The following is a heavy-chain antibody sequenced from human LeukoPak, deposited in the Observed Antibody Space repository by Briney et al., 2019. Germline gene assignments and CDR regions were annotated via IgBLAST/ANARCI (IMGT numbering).Heavy chain of an antibody. Sequence: ASVKVSCKASGYTSTSYYMHWVRQAPGQGLEWMGIINPSGGSTSYAQKFQGRVTMTRDTSTSTVYMELSSLRSEDTAVYYCARDSPSVVRGVIMPDYWGQGTLVTVSS. J-gene: IGHJ4*02. CDR2: INPSGGST. D-gene: IGHD3-10*01. CDR1: GYTSTSYY. CDR3: ARDSPSVVRGVIMPDY. V-gene: IGHV1-46*01.